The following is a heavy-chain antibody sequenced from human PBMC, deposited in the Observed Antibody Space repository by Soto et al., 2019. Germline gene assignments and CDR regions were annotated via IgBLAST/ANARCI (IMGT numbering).Heavy chain of an antibody. CDR1: GLTFRSYS. J-gene: IGHJ4*02. CDR2: ISSSSSTI. CDR3: ARDLPIIRGPTFFDY. D-gene: IGHD1-20*01. V-gene: IGHV3-48*01. Sequence: GGSLRLAYAASGLTFRSYSMNWVRQATGKGLEWVSYISSSSSTIYYADSVKGRFTISRDNAKNSLYLQMNSLRAEDTAVYYCARDLPIIRGPTFFDYWGQGTLVTVSS.